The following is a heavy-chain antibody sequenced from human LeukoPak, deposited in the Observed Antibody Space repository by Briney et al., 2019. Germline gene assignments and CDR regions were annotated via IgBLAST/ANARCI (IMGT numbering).Heavy chain of an antibody. CDR3: ARGYDFWSGDNWFDP. J-gene: IGHJ5*02. V-gene: IGHV1-69*06. CDR1: GGTFSSYA. D-gene: IGHD3-3*01. Sequence: GASVKVSCKASGGTFSSYAISWVRQAPGQGLEWMGGIIPIFGTANYAQKFQGRVTITADKSTSTAYMELSSLRSEDTAVYYCARGYDFWSGDNWFDPWGQGTLVTVSS. CDR2: IIPIFGTA.